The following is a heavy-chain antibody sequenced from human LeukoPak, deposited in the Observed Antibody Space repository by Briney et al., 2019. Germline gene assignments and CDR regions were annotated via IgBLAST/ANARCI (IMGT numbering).Heavy chain of an antibody. CDR3: AREASGSYYQNDY. J-gene: IGHJ4*02. D-gene: IGHD1-26*01. V-gene: IGHV1-8*01. CDR2: MNPNSGNA. CDR1: GYTFTSYD. Sequence: ASVKVSCKASGYTFTSYDINWVRQATGQGLEWMGWMNPNSGNAGYAQKFQGRVTMTRNTSISTAYMELSSLRSEDTAVYYCAREASGSYYQNDYWGQGTLVTVSS.